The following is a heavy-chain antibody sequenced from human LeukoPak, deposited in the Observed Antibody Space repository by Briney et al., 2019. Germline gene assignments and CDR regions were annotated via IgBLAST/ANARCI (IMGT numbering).Heavy chain of an antibody. CDR2: INHSGST. Sequence: SETLSLTCAVYGGSFSGHYWTWIRQPPGKGLEWIGEINHSGSTNYNPSLKSRVTISVDTSKKHFSLKLSSVTAADTAVCYCARAPAATGTIDYWGQGTLVTVSS. J-gene: IGHJ4*02. D-gene: IGHD6-13*01. V-gene: IGHV4-34*01. CDR1: GGSFSGHY. CDR3: ARAPAATGTIDY.